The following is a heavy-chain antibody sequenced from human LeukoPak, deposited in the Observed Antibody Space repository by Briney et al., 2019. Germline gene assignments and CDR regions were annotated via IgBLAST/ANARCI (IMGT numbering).Heavy chain of an antibody. V-gene: IGHV3-74*01. Sequence: GGSLRLSCAASGFTVSSNYMTWVRQAPGKGLVWVSRINSDGSSIAYADSVQGRFTISRDNAKNTLYLQVSSLSVEDTAVYYCARETSTGKYPQNVPDYWGQGTLVTVSS. D-gene: IGHD2-8*02. CDR1: GFTVSSNY. J-gene: IGHJ4*02. CDR2: INSDGSSI. CDR3: ARETSTGKYPQNVPDY.